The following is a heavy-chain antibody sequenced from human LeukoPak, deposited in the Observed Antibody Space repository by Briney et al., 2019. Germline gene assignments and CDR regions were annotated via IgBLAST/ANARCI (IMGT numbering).Heavy chain of an antibody. CDR3: ARSAFGDYSFDY. J-gene: IGHJ4*02. CDR2: IFHSGST. CDR1: GYSISSGYY. V-gene: IGHV4-38-2*02. Sequence: SETLSLTCTVSGYSISSGYYWGWIRQPPGKGLEWIGYIFHSGSTNSNPSLKSRVTISVDTSKNQFSLKLSSVTAADTAVYYCARSAFGDYSFDYWGQGTLVTVSS. D-gene: IGHD3-16*01.